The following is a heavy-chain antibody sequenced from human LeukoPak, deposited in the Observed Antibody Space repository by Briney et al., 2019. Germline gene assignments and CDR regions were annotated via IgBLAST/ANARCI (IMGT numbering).Heavy chain of an antibody. J-gene: IGHJ5*02. CDR1: GVTFSGYS. CDR2: ITATSLHI. CDR3: VGHGP. D-gene: IGHD1-26*01. V-gene: IGHV3-21*01. Sequence: GGSLRLSCAASGVTFSGYSMNWVRQAPGKGLEWVSAITATSLHIYYADSVKGRFTISRDNSKNTLYLQMNSLRAEDTAVYYCVGHGPWGQGTLVTVSS.